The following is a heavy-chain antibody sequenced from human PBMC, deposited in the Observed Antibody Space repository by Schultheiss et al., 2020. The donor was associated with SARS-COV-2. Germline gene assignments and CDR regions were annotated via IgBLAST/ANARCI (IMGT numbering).Heavy chain of an antibody. CDR3: ARMLWGSWYFDL. CDR1: GGSVSSDSYY. V-gene: IGHV2-70*01. Sequence: QTLSLTCTVSGGSVSSDSYYWSWIRQPPGKALEWLALINWDDDKYYSTSLKTRLTISKDTSKNQVVLTMTNMDPVDTATYYCARMLWGSWYFDLWGRGTLVTVSS. CDR2: INWDDDK. D-gene: IGHD7-27*01. J-gene: IGHJ2*01.